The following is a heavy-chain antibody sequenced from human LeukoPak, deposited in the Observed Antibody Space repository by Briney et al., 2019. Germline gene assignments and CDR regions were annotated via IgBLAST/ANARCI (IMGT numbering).Heavy chain of an antibody. V-gene: IGHV1-69*04. Sequence: SVKVSCKASGGTFSSYAISWVRQAPGQGLEWMGRIIPIFGIANYAQKFQGRVTITADKSTSTAYMELSSLRSEDTAVYYCARILEELERPHVDYWGQGTLVTVSS. CDR2: IIPIFGIA. D-gene: IGHD1-1*01. J-gene: IGHJ4*02. CDR1: GGTFSSYA. CDR3: ARILEELERPHVDY.